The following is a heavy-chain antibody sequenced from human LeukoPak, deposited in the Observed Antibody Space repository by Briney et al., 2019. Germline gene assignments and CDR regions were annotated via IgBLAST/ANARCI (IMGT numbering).Heavy chain of an antibody. CDR3: ARVLWFNFDY. D-gene: IGHD3-10*01. Sequence: SETLSLTCTVSGGSISSDGYYWSWIRQHPGKGLEWIGYIYYSGSTYYNPSLKSRVTISVDTSKNQFSLKLSSVTAADTAVYYCARVLWFNFDYWGQGTLVTVSS. CDR2: IYYSGST. V-gene: IGHV4-31*03. J-gene: IGHJ4*02. CDR1: GGSISSDGYY.